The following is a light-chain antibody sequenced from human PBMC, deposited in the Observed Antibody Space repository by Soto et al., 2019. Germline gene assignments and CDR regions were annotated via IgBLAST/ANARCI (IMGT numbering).Light chain of an antibody. CDR2: AAS. CDR1: QSISTW. Sequence: DFQMTQSPSSVSASVGDRVTLTCRASQSISTWLAWYHQKPGKAPKLLIYAASTLQSGVPSRFSGSGSGTDFTLTISSLQPEDFATYYCQQASSFPFTFGPGTKVDIE. J-gene: IGKJ3*01. CDR3: QQASSFPFT. V-gene: IGKV1-12*01.